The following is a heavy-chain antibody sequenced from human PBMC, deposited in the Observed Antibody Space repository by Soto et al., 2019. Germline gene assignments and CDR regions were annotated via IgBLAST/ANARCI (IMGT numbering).Heavy chain of an antibody. D-gene: IGHD1-7*01. Sequence: PSQTLSLTFAISGDSVSCNSAAWNWIRLSPSRGLEWLARTYYRSRWYNDYAVSVRSRITVNPDTSKNQFSLQLTSVTPEDTAVYYCAGTTSHQWYYMDVWGKGTTVTVSS. CDR1: GDSVSCNSAA. CDR3: AGTTSHQWYYMDV. J-gene: IGHJ6*03. V-gene: IGHV6-1*01. CDR2: TYYRSRWYN.